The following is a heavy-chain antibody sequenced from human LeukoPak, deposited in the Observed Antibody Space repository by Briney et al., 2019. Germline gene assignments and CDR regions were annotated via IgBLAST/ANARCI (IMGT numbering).Heavy chain of an antibody. CDR1: GFTFSSYG. D-gene: IGHD6-13*01. Sequence: PGGSLRLSCAASGFTFSSYGMHWVRQAPGKGLEWVAVISYDGSSKYYADSVKGRFTISRDNSKNTLYLQMNSLRAEDTAVYYCAKGSIAAALDIWGQGTMVTVSS. J-gene: IGHJ3*02. CDR2: ISYDGSSK. CDR3: AKGSIAAALDI. V-gene: IGHV3-30*18.